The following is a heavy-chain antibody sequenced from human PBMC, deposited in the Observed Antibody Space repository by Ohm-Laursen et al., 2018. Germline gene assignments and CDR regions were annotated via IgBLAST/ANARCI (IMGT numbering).Heavy chain of an antibody. CDR1: GGTFSSYA. V-gene: IGHV1-69*04. Sequence: GASVKVSCNASGGTFSSYAISWVRQAPGQGLEWMGRIIPILGIANYAQKFQGRVTITADKSTSTAYMELSSLRSEDTAVYYCATNYGSGSYRDDAFDIWGQGTMVTVSS. CDR2: IIPILGIA. D-gene: IGHD3-10*01. CDR3: ATNYGSGSYRDDAFDI. J-gene: IGHJ3*02.